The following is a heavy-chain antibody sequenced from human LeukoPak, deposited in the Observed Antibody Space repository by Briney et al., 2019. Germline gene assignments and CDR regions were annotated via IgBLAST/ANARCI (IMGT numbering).Heavy chain of an antibody. CDR1: GYTVTRYG. D-gene: IGHD3-10*01. CDR3: ARAMVRGVVNWFDP. J-gene: IGHJ5*02. V-gene: IGHV1-18*01. Sequence: GASVKASCKASGYTVTRYGISWVRQAPGHGLEWLGWISAYNGNTNYAQKLQGRVTMTTDTSTSTAYMELSSLRYEDTAVYYCARAMVRGVVNWFDPWGQGTLVTVSS. CDR2: ISAYNGNT.